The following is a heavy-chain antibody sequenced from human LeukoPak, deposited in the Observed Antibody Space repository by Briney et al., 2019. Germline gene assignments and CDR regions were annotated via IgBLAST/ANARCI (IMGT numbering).Heavy chain of an antibody. CDR3: ARRYDILTGYYPPALRGFDP. Sequence: SETLSLTYAVYGGSFSGYYWSWIRQPPGKGLEWIGEINHSGSTNYNPSLKSRVTISVDTSKNQFSLKLSSVTAADTAVYYCARRYDILTGYYPPALRGFDPWGQGTLVTVSS. J-gene: IGHJ5*02. V-gene: IGHV4-34*01. CDR1: GGSFSGYY. CDR2: INHSGST. D-gene: IGHD3-9*01.